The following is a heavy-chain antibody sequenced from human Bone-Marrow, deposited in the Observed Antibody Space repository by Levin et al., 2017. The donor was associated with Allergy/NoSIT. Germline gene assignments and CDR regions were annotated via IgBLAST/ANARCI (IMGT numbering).Heavy chain of an antibody. J-gene: IGHJ5*02. V-gene: IGHV1-18*01. CDR3: ARDSLYDSSGYYYAPNNWFDP. Sequence: GESLKISCKASGYTFTSYGISWVRQAPGQGLEWMGWISAYNGNTNYAQKLQGRVTMTTDTSTSTAYMELRSLRSDDTAVYYCARDSLYDSSGYYYAPNNWFDPWGQGTLVTVSS. D-gene: IGHD3-22*01. CDR1: GYTFTSYG. CDR2: ISAYNGNT.